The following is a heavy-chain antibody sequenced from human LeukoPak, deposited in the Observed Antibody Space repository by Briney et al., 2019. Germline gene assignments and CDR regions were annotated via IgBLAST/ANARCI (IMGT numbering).Heavy chain of an antibody. D-gene: IGHD3-10*01. J-gene: IGHJ3*02. CDR3: ARWRQGSFDAFDI. Sequence: ASVKVSCKASGYTFTGYYMHWVRQAPGQGLEWMGWINPNSGGTNYAQKFQGRVTMTRDTSISTAYMELSRLRSDDTAVYYCARWRQGSFDAFDIWGQGTMVTVSS. CDR1: GYTFTGYY. V-gene: IGHV1-2*02. CDR2: INPNSGGT.